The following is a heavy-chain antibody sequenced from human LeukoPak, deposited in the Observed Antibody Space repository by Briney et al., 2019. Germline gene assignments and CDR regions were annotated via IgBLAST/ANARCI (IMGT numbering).Heavy chain of an antibody. J-gene: IGHJ4*02. CDR3: ARGDGYCSSTSCSPLDY. Sequence: PGGSLRLSCAASGFTFSSYSLNWVRQAPGKGLEWVSYISSSGSTIYYADSVKSRFTISRDNAKNSLYLQMNSLRAEDTAVYYCARGDGYCSSTSCSPLDYWGQGTLVTVSS. CDR2: ISSSGSTI. CDR1: GFTFSSYS. D-gene: IGHD2-2*01. V-gene: IGHV3-48*04.